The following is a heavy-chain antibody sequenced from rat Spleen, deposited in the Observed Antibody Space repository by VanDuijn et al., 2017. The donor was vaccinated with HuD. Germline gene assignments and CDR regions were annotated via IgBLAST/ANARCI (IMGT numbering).Heavy chain of an antibody. D-gene: IGHD1-1*01. CDR1: GFTFSDYY. J-gene: IGHJ2*01. V-gene: IGHV5-25*01. CDR2: ISPSGRGI. Sequence: EVQLVESGGVLVQPGRSMKLSCAASGFTFSDYYMAWVRQAPKKGLEWVASISPSGRGIYYRDSVKGRFTISRDNAYSTLYLQMDSLRSEDTATYYCTREWDYWSQGVMVTVSS. CDR3: TREWDY.